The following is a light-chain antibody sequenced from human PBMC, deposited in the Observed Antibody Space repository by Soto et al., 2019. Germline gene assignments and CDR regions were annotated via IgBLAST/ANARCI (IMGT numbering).Light chain of an antibody. CDR3: QQYGSSPGT. CDR2: GAS. V-gene: IGKV3-20*01. J-gene: IGKJ1*01. Sequence: EIVLTQSPGTLSLSPGERATLSCRASQSVSSSYLAWYQQKPGQAPRLLIYGASNRATGIPDRFSGSGSGTVLPFPFFRLEPEDFAVFYCQQYGSSPGTFAQGPRVDIK. CDR1: QSVSSSY.